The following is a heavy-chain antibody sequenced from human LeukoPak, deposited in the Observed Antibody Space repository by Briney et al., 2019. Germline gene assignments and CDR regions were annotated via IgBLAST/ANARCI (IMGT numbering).Heavy chain of an antibody. CDR1: GFTFSSYN. Sequence: PGGSLRLSCAASGFTFSSYNMTWVRQAPGKGLEWVSSISSSSGYIYYADSVKGRFTVSRDNARNSLYLQMNSLRAEDTAVYYCAKQYYDILTGYHAVVDYWGQGTLVTVSS. J-gene: IGHJ4*02. D-gene: IGHD3-9*01. CDR3: AKQYYDILTGYHAVVDY. CDR2: ISSSSGYI. V-gene: IGHV3-21*01.